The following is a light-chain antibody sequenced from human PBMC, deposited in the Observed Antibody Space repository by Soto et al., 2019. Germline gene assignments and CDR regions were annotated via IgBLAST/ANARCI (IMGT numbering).Light chain of an antibody. J-gene: IGLJ2*01. V-gene: IGLV2-14*01. CDR1: SRDVGYYNY. CDR3: SSYISVSSPVV. CDR2: EVS. Sequence: QSALTQPASLSGSPGQSITISCTGTSRDVGYYNYVSWYQQHPGKAPKVIIYEVSNRPSGVSYRFSGSKSGNTASLTISGIQAEDEADYYCSSYISVSSPVVFGGGTKLTVL.